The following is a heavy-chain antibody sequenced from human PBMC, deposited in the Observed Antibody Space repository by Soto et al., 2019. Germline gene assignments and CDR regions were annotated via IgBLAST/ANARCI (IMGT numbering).Heavy chain of an antibody. CDR1: GGSISSSSYY. CDR2: IYYSGST. D-gene: IGHD1-26*01. V-gene: IGHV4-39*01. J-gene: IGHJ3*02. Sequence: SQTLSLTCTVSGGSISSSSYYWGWIRQPPGKGLEWIGSIYYSGSTYYNPSLKSRVTISVDTSKNQFSLKLSSVTAADTAVYYCARPRIVGANESTGAFDIWGQGTMVTVSS. CDR3: ARPRIVGANESTGAFDI.